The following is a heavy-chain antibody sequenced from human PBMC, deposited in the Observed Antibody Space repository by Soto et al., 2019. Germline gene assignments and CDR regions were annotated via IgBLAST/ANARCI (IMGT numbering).Heavy chain of an antibody. CDR3: ARAYSYGAAPFQY. J-gene: IGHJ4*02. CDR1: GGPISSYY. V-gene: IGHV4-59*01. Sequence: LSLTCTVSGGPISSYYWSWIRHPPGKGLEWVGYIYYSGSTNYNPSLKSRVTISVDTSKNQFSLKLSSVTAADTAVYYCARAYSYGAAPFQYWGQGTLVTVSS. CDR2: IYYSGST. D-gene: IGHD5-18*01.